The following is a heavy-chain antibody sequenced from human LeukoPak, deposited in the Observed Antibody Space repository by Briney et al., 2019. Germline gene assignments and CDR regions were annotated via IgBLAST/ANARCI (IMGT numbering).Heavy chain of an antibody. CDR1: GVSVSSSNW. D-gene: IGHD6-13*01. J-gene: IGHJ4*02. Sequence: SETLSLTCAVSGVSVSSSNWWTWVRQPPGKGLEWIGEIYHTGSTNYNPSLQSRVTMSVDKSKNQFSLKLNSVTAADTAMYYCARAITSPGSYWGKGTLSPSPQ. CDR3: ARAITSPGSY. CDR2: IYHTGST. V-gene: IGHV4-4*02.